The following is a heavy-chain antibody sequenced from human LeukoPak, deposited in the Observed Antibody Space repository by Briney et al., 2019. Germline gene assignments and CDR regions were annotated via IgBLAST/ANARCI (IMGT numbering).Heavy chain of an antibody. CDR3: ARYGFSSSWQGGWHAFDI. J-gene: IGHJ3*02. Sequence: ASVKVSCKASGYTLTSYYMHWVRQAPGQGLEWMGIINPTVGDTIYAQKFQGRVTMTRDMSTCTVYMELSSLRSDDTAVYYCARYGFSSSWQGGWHAFDIWGQGTMVTVSS. V-gene: IGHV1-46*01. CDR1: GYTLTSYY. CDR2: INPTVGDT. D-gene: IGHD6-13*01.